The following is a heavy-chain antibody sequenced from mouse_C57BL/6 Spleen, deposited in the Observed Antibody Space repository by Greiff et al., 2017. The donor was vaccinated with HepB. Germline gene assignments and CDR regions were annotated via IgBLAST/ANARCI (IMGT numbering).Heavy chain of an antibody. J-gene: IGHJ2*01. CDR2: IHPYSGST. V-gene: IGHV1-64*01. D-gene: IGHD1-1*01. Sequence: VQLQQPGAELVKPGASVKLSCKASGYTFTSYWMPWVKQRPGQGLEWIGMIHPYSGSTNYNEKFKSKGTVTVDKSSSTAYMQLSSLASEDSAVYYCASHPSHYGISYSFDYWGQGTTLTVSS. CDR3: ASHPSHYGISYSFDY. CDR1: GYTFTSYW.